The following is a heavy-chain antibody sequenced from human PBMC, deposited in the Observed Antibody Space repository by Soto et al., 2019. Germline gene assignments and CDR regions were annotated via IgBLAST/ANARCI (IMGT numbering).Heavy chain of an antibody. CDR1: GGSISSGGYY. J-gene: IGHJ3*02. Sequence: SETLSLTCTVCGGSISSGGYYWSWIRQHPGKGLEWIGYIYYSGSTYYNPSLKSRVTISVDTSKNQFSLKLSSVTAADTAVYYCARVTEYSRILDAFDIWGQGTMVTVSS. V-gene: IGHV4-31*02. D-gene: IGHD6-6*01. CDR2: IYYSGST. CDR3: ARVTEYSRILDAFDI.